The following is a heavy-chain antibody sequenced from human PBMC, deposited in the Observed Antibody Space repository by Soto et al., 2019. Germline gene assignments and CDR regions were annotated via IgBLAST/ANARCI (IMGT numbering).Heavy chain of an antibody. CDR1: GFNFRSYA. CDR2: IGGSSGST. D-gene: IGHD2-2*01. J-gene: IGHJ4*02. V-gene: IGHV3-23*01. CDR3: ARDLGVPAASYYFDY. Sequence: GGSLRLSCAASGFNFRSYAMSWVRPAPGKGLEWVSAIGGSSGSTDYADSVKGRFTISRDNAKNSLYLQMNSLRAEDTAVYYCARDLGVPAASYYFDYWGQGTLVTVSS.